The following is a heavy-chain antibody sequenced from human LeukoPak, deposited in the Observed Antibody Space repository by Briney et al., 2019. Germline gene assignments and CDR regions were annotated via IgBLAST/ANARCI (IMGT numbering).Heavy chain of an antibody. Sequence: PGESLKISCQGSGYSFPSYWITWVRQMPGKGLEWMGRIDPSDSYSNYSPSFQGHVTLSADKSTSTAYLQWSSLKASDTAMYYCARQGYGSGSYFNTRRVSVDYWGQGTPVTVSS. D-gene: IGHD3-10*01. CDR2: IDPSDSYS. CDR3: ARQGYGSGSYFNTRRVSVDY. V-gene: IGHV5-10-1*01. CDR1: GYSFPSYW. J-gene: IGHJ4*02.